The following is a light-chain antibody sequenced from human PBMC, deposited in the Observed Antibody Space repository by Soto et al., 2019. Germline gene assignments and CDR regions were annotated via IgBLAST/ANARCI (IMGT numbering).Light chain of an antibody. V-gene: IGKV1-39*01. CDR3: QQSDRTPPDT. Sequence: IQMTQSPSSLSASIGDRVTITCRASQSIATFLNWYQQKPGEAPKLLIYAASTLQSGVPSRFSGSGSGTDFTLTISGLQPEDFATYYCQQSDRTPPDTFGQGTKLEIK. CDR1: QSIATF. CDR2: AAS. J-gene: IGKJ2*01.